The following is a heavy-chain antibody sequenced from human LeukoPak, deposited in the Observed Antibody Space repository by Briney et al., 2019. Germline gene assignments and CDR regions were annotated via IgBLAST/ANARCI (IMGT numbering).Heavy chain of an antibody. CDR3: ARDRGETGELYYFDY. CDR1: GYTFTNYG. V-gene: IGHV1-18*01. J-gene: IGHJ4*02. Sequence: ASVKVSCKASGYTFTNYGISWVRQAPGRGLEWXXXISTYNGNTNYAQKFQGRVTMTTDTSTSTAYMELRSLRSDDTAVYYCARDRGETGELYYFDYWGQGTLVTVSS. CDR2: ISTYNGNT. D-gene: IGHD7-27*01.